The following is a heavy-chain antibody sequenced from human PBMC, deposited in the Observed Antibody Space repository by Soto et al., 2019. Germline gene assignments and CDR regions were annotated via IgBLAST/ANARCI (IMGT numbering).Heavy chain of an antibody. V-gene: IGHV4-31*03. CDR1: GGSISSFFYY. CDR3: AREPLCGGDCSYFDY. Sequence: SDTLSLTCTVSGGSISSFFYYWSWIRQHPGKGLEWIGYIYYSGSTYYNPSLKSRVTISVDTSKNQFSLKLSSVTAADTAVYYCAREPLCGGDCSYFDYWGQGTLVTVSS. D-gene: IGHD2-21*02. J-gene: IGHJ4*02. CDR2: IYYSGST.